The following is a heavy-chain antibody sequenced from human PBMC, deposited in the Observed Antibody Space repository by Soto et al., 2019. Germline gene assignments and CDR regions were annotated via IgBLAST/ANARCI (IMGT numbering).Heavy chain of an antibody. D-gene: IGHD1-20*01. Sequence: QVQLQESGPGLVKPSGTLSLNCKVSGDSISSSEWWSWVRQPPGKGLEWIAEIHHSGPTNNNPSLQSRVTITVDKSKNQISLRLSTVTAADTAVYYCARGGITAVRNYYFDHWGQGTLVTVSS. CDR1: GDSISSSEW. J-gene: IGHJ4*02. CDR2: IHHSGPT. V-gene: IGHV4-4*02. CDR3: ARGGITAVRNYYFDH.